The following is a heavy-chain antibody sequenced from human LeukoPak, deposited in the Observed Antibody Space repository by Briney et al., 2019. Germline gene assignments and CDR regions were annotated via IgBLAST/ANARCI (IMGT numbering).Heavy chain of an antibody. CDR1: GFTFSSYW. V-gene: IGHV3-74*01. Sequence: GGSLRLSCAASGFTFSSYWMHWVRQAPGKGLVWVSRINTDGSTTTYADSVKGRFTISRDNAKNSLYLQMSGLRADDTAVYYCARWKTATTSDYWGQGTLVTVSS. CDR2: INTDGSTT. J-gene: IGHJ4*02. D-gene: IGHD1-7*01. CDR3: ARWKTATTSDY.